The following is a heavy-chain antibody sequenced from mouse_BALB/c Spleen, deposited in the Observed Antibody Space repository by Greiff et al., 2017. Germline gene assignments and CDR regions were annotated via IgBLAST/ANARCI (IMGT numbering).Heavy chain of an antibody. V-gene: IGHV5-6-2*01. J-gene: IGHJ3*01. Sequence: DVQLVESGGGLVKLGGSLKLSCAASGFTFSSYYMSWVRQTPEKRLELVAAINSNGGSTYYPDTVKGRFTISRDNAKNTLYLQMSSLKSEDTALYYCARHGDYGPAWFAYWGQGTLVTVSA. CDR1: GFTFSSYY. CDR3: ARHGDYGPAWFAY. D-gene: IGHD2-4*01. CDR2: INSNGGST.